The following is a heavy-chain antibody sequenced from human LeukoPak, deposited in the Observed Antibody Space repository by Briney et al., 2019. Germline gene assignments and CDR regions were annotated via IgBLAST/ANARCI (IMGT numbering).Heavy chain of an antibody. CDR3: AREAARKLAAREAGWFDP. D-gene: IGHD2-15*01. Sequence: PSETLSLTCTVSGGSISSYYWSWIRQHPGKGLEWIGYIYYSGSTYYNPSLKSRVTISVDTSKNQFSLKLSSVTAADTAVYYCAREAARKLAAREAGWFDPWGQGTLVTVSS. J-gene: IGHJ5*02. CDR1: GGSISSYY. CDR2: IYYSGST. V-gene: IGHV4-59*06.